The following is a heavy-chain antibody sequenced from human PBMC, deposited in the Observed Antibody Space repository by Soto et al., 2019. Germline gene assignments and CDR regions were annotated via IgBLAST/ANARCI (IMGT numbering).Heavy chain of an antibody. CDR3: TLGSWSAEAFDI. J-gene: IGHJ3*02. CDR1: GGTFRTYT. V-gene: IGHV1-69*02. D-gene: IGHD6-13*01. Sequence: QVQLVQSGAEVKKPGSSVKVSCKASGGTFRTYTIIWVRQAPGQGLEWMGRIIPMLNITNTAQSFQDRVTIIADKATSTAYLELSTLRSDETAIYFCTLGSWSAEAFDIWGRGTMVTVSS. CDR2: IIPMLNIT.